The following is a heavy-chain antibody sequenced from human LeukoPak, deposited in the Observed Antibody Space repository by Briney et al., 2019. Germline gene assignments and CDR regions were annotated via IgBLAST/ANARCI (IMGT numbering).Heavy chain of an antibody. CDR3: ARAYNRGPYYYYYMDV. J-gene: IGHJ6*03. V-gene: IGHV3-69-1*01. CDR1: GFTVSSNY. D-gene: IGHD6-19*01. Sequence: GGSLRLSCAASGFTVSSNYMSWVRQAPGRGLEWVSSISSSSYIYYADSVKGRFTISRDNAKNSLYLQMNSLRAEDTAVYYCARAYNRGPYYYYYMDVWGKGTTVTVSS. CDR2: ISSSSYI.